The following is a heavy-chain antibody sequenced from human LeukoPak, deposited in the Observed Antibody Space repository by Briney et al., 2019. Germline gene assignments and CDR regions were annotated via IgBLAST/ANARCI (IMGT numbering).Heavy chain of an antibody. V-gene: IGHV1-18*01. CDR2: ISAYNGDT. J-gene: IGHJ5*02. CDR3: ARVWIAAAGNWFDP. D-gene: IGHD6-13*01. CDR1: GYTFTIYG. Sequence: ASVNVSFKASGYTFTIYGISWVRQAPGQGLEWMGWISAYNGDTNYAQKLQGRVTMTTDASTSTAYMELRSLRSDDTAVYYCARVWIAAAGNWFDPWGQGTLVTVSS.